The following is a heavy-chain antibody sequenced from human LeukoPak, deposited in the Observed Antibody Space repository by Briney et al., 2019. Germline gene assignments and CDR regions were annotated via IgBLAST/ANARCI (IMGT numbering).Heavy chain of an antibody. CDR1: GGSISSYY. Sequence: PSETLSLTCTVSGGSISSYYWSWIRQHPGKGLEWIGYIYYSGSTYYNPSLTGRVTISLDTSKNQFSLKLSSVTAADTAVYYCASGGAYCGADCYLPAFDFWGQGTLVTVSS. CDR2: IYYSGST. D-gene: IGHD2-21*02. V-gene: IGHV4-59*06. J-gene: IGHJ4*02. CDR3: ASGGAYCGADCYLPAFDF.